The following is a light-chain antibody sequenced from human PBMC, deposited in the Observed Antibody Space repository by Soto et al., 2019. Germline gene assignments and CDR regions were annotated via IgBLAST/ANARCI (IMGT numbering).Light chain of an antibody. CDR1: QSVINQ. Sequence: SGLTQSPVTLSLSPGARATLSFRASQSVINQLAWYQQKPGQAPRLLIYDASRRVTGIPARFSGSGSGTDFTLTLSIQEPEVVAVYCSQQTAGSSTFGQGTRLEIK. CDR3: QQTAGSST. J-gene: IGKJ5*01. CDR2: DAS. V-gene: IGKV3-11*01.